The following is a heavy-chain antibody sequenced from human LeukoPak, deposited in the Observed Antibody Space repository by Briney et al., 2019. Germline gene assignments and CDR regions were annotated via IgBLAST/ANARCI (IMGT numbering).Heavy chain of an antibody. CDR1: GFTFSSYW. CDR3: AKIPLCSGGSCYSLTYYYFDY. CDR2: IKQDGSEK. D-gene: IGHD2-15*01. V-gene: IGHV3-7*01. Sequence: HPGGSLRLSCAASGFTFSSYWMSWVRQAPGKGLEWVANIKQDGSEKYYVDSVKGRFTISRDNAKNSLYLQMNSLRAEDTAVYYCAKIPLCSGGSCYSLTYYYFDYWGQGTLVTVSS. J-gene: IGHJ4*02.